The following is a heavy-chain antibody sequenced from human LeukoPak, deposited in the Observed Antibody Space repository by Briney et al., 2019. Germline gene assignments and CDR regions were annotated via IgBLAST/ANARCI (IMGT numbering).Heavy chain of an antibody. D-gene: IGHD2-21*02. CDR1: GFTFYNYA. V-gene: IGHV3-23*01. J-gene: IGHJ1*01. Sequence: GGSLRLSCAASGFTFYNYAMAWVRQAPGKGLEWVSTISESGTSTYYADSVKGRFTISRDNSKNTLFLQMNGLRAEDTAVYYCAKTFIFGGDHFQHWGQGTLVTVFS. CDR3: AKTFIFGGDHFQH. CDR2: ISESGTST.